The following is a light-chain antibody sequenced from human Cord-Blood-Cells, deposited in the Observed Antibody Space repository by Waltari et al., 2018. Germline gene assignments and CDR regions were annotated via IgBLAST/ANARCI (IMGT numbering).Light chain of an antibody. CDR3: QQYYSYPPT. Sequence: AIRMTQSPSSFSASTGDRVTITCRASQGISIYLAWYQQKPGKAPKLLIYASSTLQSGVPSRFSGSGSGTDFTLTISCLQSEDFATYYCQQYYSYPPTFGGGTKVEIK. J-gene: IGKJ4*01. CDR2: ASS. CDR1: QGISIY. V-gene: IGKV1-8*01.